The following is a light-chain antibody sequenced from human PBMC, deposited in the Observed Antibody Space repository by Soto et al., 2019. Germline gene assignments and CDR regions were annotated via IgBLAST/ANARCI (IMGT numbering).Light chain of an antibody. Sequence: DIQMTQSPSTLSASVGDRVTITCRASQSIGSWLAWYQQKPGKAPKLLIYKASSLESGVPSRFSGSVSGTEFTLTLNSLQPDDFATYYCQQYNRNPLTFGGGTKVEIK. V-gene: IGKV1-5*03. CDR2: KAS. CDR1: QSIGSW. CDR3: QQYNRNPLT. J-gene: IGKJ4*01.